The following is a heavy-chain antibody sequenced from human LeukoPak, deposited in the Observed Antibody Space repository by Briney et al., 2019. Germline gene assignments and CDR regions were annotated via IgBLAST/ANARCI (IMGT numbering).Heavy chain of an antibody. D-gene: IGHD5-18*01. V-gene: IGHV3-23*01. CDR1: GFTFSSYA. CDR3: AKECGYSYYGRPDAFDI. J-gene: IGHJ3*02. CDR2: ISGSGGST. Sequence: PGGSLRLSCAASGFTFSSYAMSWVRQAPGKGLEWVSAISGSGGSTYYADSVKGRFTISRDNSKNTLYLQMNSLRAEDTAVYYCAKECGYSYYGRPDAFDIWGQGTMVTVSS.